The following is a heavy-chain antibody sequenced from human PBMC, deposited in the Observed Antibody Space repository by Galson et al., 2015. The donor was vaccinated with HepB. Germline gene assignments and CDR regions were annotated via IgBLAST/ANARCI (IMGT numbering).Heavy chain of an antibody. V-gene: IGHV4-59*01. D-gene: IGHD3/OR15-3a*01. J-gene: IGHJ6*03. CDR3: ARDLMGTGWAYYYYMDV. Sequence: ETLSLTCTVSGGSISSYYWSWIRQPPGKGLEWIGYIYYSGSTNYNPSLKSRVTISVDTSKNQFSLKLSSVTAADTAVYYCARDLMGTGWAYYYYMDVWGKGTTVTVSS. CDR1: GGSISSYY. CDR2: IYYSGST.